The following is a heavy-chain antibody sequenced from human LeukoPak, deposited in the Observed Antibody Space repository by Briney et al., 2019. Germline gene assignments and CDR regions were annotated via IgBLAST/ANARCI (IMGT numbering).Heavy chain of an antibody. D-gene: IGHD3-3*01. Sequence: NPSETLSLTCTVSGVSISSYHWSWIRQPPGKGLEWIGHIYYTGSTNYNPSLKSRVTISLDTSKNQFSLKLSSVTAADTAVYYCTRSLGVVIHGGMDVWGQGTTVTVSS. V-gene: IGHV4-59*01. CDR1: GVSISSYH. CDR3: TRSLGVVIHGGMDV. CDR2: IYYTGST. J-gene: IGHJ6*02.